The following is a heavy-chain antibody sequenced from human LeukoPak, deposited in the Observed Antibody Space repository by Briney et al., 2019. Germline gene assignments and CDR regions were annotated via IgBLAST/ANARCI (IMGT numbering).Heavy chain of an antibody. J-gene: IGHJ6*02. CDR3: ASSYCSSTSCYRYYYYGMDV. D-gene: IGHD2-2*01. CDR1: GGSISSGGYY. Sequence: SQTLSLTCTVSGGSISSGGYYWSWIRQHPGKGLEWIGYIYYSGSTYYNPSLKSRVTTSVDTSKNQFSLKLSSVTAADTAVYYCASSYCSSTSCYRYYYYGMDVWGQGTTVTVSS. V-gene: IGHV4-31*03. CDR2: IYYSGST.